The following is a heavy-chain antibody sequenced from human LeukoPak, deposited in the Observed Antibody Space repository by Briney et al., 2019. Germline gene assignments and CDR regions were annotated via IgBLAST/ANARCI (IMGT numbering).Heavy chain of an antibody. CDR1: GGTFSSYA. CDR2: IIPIFGTA. CDR3: ARAGRIQLWPGDAFDI. Sequence: ASVKVSCKASGGTFSSYAISWVRQAPGQGLEWMGGIIPIFGTANYAQKFQGRVTITADKSTSTAYMELSSLRSEDTAVYYCARAGRIQLWPGDAFDIWGQGTMVTVSS. J-gene: IGHJ3*02. V-gene: IGHV1-69*06. D-gene: IGHD5-18*01.